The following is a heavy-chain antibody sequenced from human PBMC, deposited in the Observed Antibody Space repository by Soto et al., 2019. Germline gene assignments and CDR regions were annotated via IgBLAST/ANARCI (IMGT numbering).Heavy chain of an antibody. CDR1: GYTFTSYD. CDR3: ARGLKMLRVFGLKSYYYYYMDV. Sequence: QVHLLQSGAEVKKPGASVKVSCKASGYTFTSYDINWVRQVAGQGLEWMGWMNPNSGDTAYAQEFQGRVTMSRNTSISIAYMELSSLRPADTAVYYCARGLKMLRVFGLKSYYYYYMDVWGKGTTVTLSS. V-gene: IGHV1-8*01. D-gene: IGHD3-10*01. J-gene: IGHJ6*03. CDR2: MNPNSGDT.